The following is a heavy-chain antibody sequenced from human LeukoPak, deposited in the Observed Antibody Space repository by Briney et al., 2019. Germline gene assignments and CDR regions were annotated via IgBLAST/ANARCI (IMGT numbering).Heavy chain of an antibody. CDR2: ISYDGSNK. CDR3: AREYGSGSYYNSIAVAGGNYYGMDV. J-gene: IGHJ6*02. Sequence: PGRSLRLSCAASGFTFSSYGMHWVRQAPGKGLEWVAVISYDGSNKYYADSVKGRFTISRDSSKNTLYLQMNSLRAEDTAVYYCAREYGSGSYYNSIAVAGGNYYGMDVWGQGTTVTVSS. V-gene: IGHV3-30*03. CDR1: GFTFSSYG. D-gene: IGHD3-10*01.